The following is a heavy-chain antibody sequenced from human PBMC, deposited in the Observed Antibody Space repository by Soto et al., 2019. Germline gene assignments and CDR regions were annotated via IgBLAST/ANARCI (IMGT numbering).Heavy chain of an antibody. V-gene: IGHV1-3*05. CDR1: GYTFTSYA. J-gene: IGHJ4*02. CDR3: ARVLVGATPVDY. D-gene: IGHD1-26*01. CDR2: INAGNGNT. Sequence: QVQLVQSGAEEKKPGASVKVSCKASGYTFTSYAMHWVRQATGQRLEWMGWINAGNGNTKYSQKVKGRVPITRDTSASTAYMELSSLRSEDTAVYYCARVLVGATPVDYWGQGTLVTVSS.